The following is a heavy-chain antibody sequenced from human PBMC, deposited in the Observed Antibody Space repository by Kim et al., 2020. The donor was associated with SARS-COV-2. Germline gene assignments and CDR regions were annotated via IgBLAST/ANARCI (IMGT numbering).Heavy chain of an antibody. V-gene: IGHV4-39*07. D-gene: IGHD3-22*01. CDR1: GGSISSSSYY. J-gene: IGHJ4*02. CDR3: AREAYYYDSSGTYYFDY. CDR2: SYYRGST. Sequence: SETLSLTCTVSGGSISSSSYYWGCIRQPQGKGLEWIGCSYYRGSTYYNPSLKSRVTISVDTSKNQFSLKLSSVTAADTAVYYCAREAYYYDSSGTYYFDYWGQGTLVTVSS.